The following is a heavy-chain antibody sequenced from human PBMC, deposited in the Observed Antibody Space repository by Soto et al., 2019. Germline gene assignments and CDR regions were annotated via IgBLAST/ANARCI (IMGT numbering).Heavy chain of an antibody. CDR2: INTNNGDT. J-gene: IGHJ6*02. V-gene: IGHV1-18*01. Sequence: GASVKVSCKASGYTLRRYGMNWVRQAPGEGLEWLGWINTNNGDTSYAQKVQFRVTLTTDTSTNTAYMGLKSLRSDDTAVYYCVRDEYGGDSGDYGMDVWGQGTTVTVSS. CDR3: VRDEYGGDSGDYGMDV. D-gene: IGHD2-21*02. CDR1: GYTLRRYG.